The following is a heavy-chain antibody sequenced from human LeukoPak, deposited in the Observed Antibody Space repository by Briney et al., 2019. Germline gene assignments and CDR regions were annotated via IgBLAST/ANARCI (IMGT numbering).Heavy chain of an antibody. CDR3: AKRSGDRYRIDY. CDR1: GFTFSSYA. J-gene: IGHJ4*02. Sequence: PGGSLRLSCAASGFTFSSYAMTWVRQAPGKGLEWVSGISGSGDSTYYADSVKGRFTISRDNSKNTLYLQMNSLRAEDTAVYYCAKRSGDRYRIDYWGQGTLVTVSS. V-gene: IGHV3-23*01. D-gene: IGHD2-21*02. CDR2: ISGSGDST.